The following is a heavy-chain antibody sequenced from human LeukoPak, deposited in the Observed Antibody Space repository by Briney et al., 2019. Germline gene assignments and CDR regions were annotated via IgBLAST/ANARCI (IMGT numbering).Heavy chain of an antibody. V-gene: IGHV3-21*01. D-gene: IGHD5-12*01. CDR3: ARDPYSGYYGTYYYYYMDV. CDR1: GLTFSDYN. Sequence: GGSLRLSCTASGLTFSDYNMNWVRQAPGQRLEWISSITSSSSYVFYADSVRGRFTISRDNAKNSLYLQIDSLRAEDTAVYYCARDPYSGYYGTYYYYYMDVWGKGTTVTISS. CDR2: ITSSSSYV. J-gene: IGHJ6*03.